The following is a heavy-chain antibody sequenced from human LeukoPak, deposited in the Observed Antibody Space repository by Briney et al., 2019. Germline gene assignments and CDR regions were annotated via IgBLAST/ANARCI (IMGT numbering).Heavy chain of an antibody. J-gene: IGHJ5*02. CDR2: IYYTGST. V-gene: IGHV4-59*01. Sequence: SETLSLTCTVSGASISVYYWSWIRQPPGKGLEWIGYIYYTGSTNYNPSLKSRVTISVDTSKNQFSLKMSAVTAADTAIYYCAKVGAYNWFDPWGQGTLVTVSS. CDR3: AKVGAYNWFDP. CDR1: GASISVYY.